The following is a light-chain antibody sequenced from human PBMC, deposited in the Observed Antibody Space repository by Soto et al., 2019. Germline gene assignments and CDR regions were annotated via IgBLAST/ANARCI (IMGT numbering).Light chain of an antibody. V-gene: IGKV3-15*01. CDR1: QSVSDN. CDR2: ASS. CDR3: QHYKSWPRL. Sequence: EIGMTQSPATLSVSPGETATLSCRASQSVSDNLDWYQQKPGQAPRLLIFASSIMATAIPVRFSGSGSGTALTLTSSSLQAEDFAVYYCQHYKSWPRLFGPGTKVDIK. J-gene: IGKJ3*01.